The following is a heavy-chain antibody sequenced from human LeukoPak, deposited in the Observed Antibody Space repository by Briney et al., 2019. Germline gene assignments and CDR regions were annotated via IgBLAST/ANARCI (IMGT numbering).Heavy chain of an antibody. V-gene: IGHV3-7*01. Sequence: TGGSLRPSCAASGFTFSSYWMSWVRQAPGKGLEWVANIKQDGSEKYYVDSVKGRFTISRDNAKNSLYLQMNSLRAEDTAVYYCARDRGHPTYYDILTGYFTTPYGYWGQGTLVTVSS. CDR2: IKQDGSEK. CDR3: ARDRGHPTYYDILTGYFTTPYGY. D-gene: IGHD3-9*01. CDR1: GFTFSSYW. J-gene: IGHJ4*02.